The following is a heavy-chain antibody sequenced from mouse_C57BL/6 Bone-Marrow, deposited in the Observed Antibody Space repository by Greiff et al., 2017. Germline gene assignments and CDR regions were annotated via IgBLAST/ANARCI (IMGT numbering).Heavy chain of an antibody. D-gene: IGHD1-1*02. V-gene: IGHV1-64*01. J-gene: IGHJ2*01. CDR2: IHPNSGTT. CDR3: AREVGYYFDY. CDR1: GYTFTSYW. Sequence: QVQLQQPGAELVKPGASVKLSCKASGYTFTSYWMHWVKQRPGQGLEWIGMIHPNSGTTSYNQKFKGKATLTVDQSSSTAYMQLNSLTSEDSAVYYCAREVGYYFDYWGQGTTLTVSS.